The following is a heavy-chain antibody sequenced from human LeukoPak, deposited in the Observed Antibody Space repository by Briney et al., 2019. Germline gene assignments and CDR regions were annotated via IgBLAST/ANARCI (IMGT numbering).Heavy chain of an antibody. Sequence: GGSLRLSCAASGFTFSSYGMHWVRQAPGKGLEWVAFIRYDGSNKYYADSVKGRFTISRDNSKNTLYLQMNSLRAEDTAVYYCAKDGVWIGEKKANMDVWGKGTTV. CDR2: IRYDGSNK. CDR3: AKDGVWIGEKKANMDV. CDR1: GFTFSSYG. J-gene: IGHJ6*03. D-gene: IGHD3-10*01. V-gene: IGHV3-30*02.